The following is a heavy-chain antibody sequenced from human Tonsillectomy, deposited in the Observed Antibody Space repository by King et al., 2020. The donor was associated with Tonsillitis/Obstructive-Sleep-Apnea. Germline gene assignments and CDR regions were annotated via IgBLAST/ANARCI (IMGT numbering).Heavy chain of an antibody. J-gene: IGHJ3*02. CDR2: ISYDGSNK. CDR3: VSEGIYDNSGYADAFDI. V-gene: IGHV3-30*04. Sequence: VQLVESGGGVVQPGRSLRLSCAASGFTFSSYAIHWVRQAPGKGLEWVAVISYDGSNKYYADSVKGRFTISRDNSKNTLDLQMNSLTAEDTAIYYCVSEGIYDNSGYADAFDIWGQGTMVTVSS. D-gene: IGHD3-22*01. CDR1: GFTFSSYA.